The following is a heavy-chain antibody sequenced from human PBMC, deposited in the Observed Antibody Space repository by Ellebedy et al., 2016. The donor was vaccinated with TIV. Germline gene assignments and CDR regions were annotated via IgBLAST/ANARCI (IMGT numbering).Heavy chain of an antibody. J-gene: IGHJ4*02. CDR2: INHSGST. D-gene: IGHD2-21*01. CDR1: GGSFSGYY. CDR3: ARDYWGSLDY. V-gene: IGHV4-34*01. Sequence: SETLSLXXAVYGGSFSGYYWSWIRQPPGKGLEWIGEINHSGSTNYNPSLKSRVTISVDTCKNQFSLKLSSVTAADMAVYYCARDYWGSLDYWGQGILVTVSS.